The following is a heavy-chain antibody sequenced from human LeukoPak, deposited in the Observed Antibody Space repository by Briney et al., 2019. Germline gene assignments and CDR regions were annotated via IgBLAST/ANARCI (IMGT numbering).Heavy chain of an antibody. CDR2: IKHDGSDK. Sequence: GGSLRLSCAASGFTFSSYWMTWVRQAPGKGLEWVANIKHDGSDKYYVDSVKGRFAISRDNAKNSLYLHMNSLRAEDPAFYYCAMPPSLIVGPRWGQGTLVSVSS. D-gene: IGHD1-26*01. J-gene: IGHJ4*02. V-gene: IGHV3-7*02. CDR3: AMPPSLIVGPR. CDR1: GFTFSSYW.